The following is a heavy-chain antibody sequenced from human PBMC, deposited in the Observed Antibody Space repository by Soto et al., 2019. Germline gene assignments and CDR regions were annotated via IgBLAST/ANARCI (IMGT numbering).Heavy chain of an antibody. J-gene: IGHJ5*02. CDR2: ISSSGSTI. Sequence: GGLRLSCAASGFTFSYYYMSGIRQARGKGLEWVSYISSSGSTIYYADSVKGRFTISRDNAKNSLYLQMNSLRAEDTAVYYCARDSGYCSSTSCYFGSRENWFDPWGQGTLVTVSS. V-gene: IGHV3-11*01. CDR1: GFTFSYYY. D-gene: IGHD2-2*01. CDR3: ARDSGYCSSTSCYFGSRENWFDP.